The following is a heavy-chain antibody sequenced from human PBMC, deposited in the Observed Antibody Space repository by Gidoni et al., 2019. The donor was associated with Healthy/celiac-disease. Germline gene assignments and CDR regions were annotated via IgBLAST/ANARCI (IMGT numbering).Heavy chain of an antibody. CDR3: ARDRGYCGGDCYSGVDY. D-gene: IGHD2-21*02. Sequence: QVQLQESGPGLVKPSEPLSLTCTVSGGSVSSGSYYWSWIRQPPGKGLEWIGYIYYSGSTNYNPSLKSRVTISVDTFKNQFSLKLSSVTAADTAVYYCARDRGYCGGDCYSGVDYWGQGTLVTVSS. CDR2: IYYSGST. J-gene: IGHJ4*02. CDR1: GGSVSSGSYY. V-gene: IGHV4-61*01.